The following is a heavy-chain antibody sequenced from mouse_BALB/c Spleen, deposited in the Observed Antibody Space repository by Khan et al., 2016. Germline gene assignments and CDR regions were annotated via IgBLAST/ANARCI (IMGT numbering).Heavy chain of an antibody. CDR1: GLPLSGLW. D-gene: IGHD1-1*02. J-gene: IGHJ1*01. V-gene: IGHV11-2*02. Sequence: EVQLLETGGGLAQPGVSRGHPCQAPGLPLSGLWTSWVPQTPGKTLERIGDINSDGSAINYAPSIKDRFTIFRDNDKSTLYLQMSNVRSEDTATYFCMSYGGCCWYCDVWSGGTTV. CDR2: INSDGSAI. CDR3: MSYGGCCWYCDV.